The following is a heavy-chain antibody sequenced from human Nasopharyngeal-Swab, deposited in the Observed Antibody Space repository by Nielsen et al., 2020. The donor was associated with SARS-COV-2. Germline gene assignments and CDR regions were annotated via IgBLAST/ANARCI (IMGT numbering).Heavy chain of an antibody. CDR1: GFTFSRYW. D-gene: IGHD5-18*01. V-gene: IGHV3-74*01. CDR2: LNSDGSTT. CDR3: ATTLRGNSDGRY. J-gene: IGHJ4*02. Sequence: GESLKISCAASGFTFSRYWMHWVRQAPGKGLVWVSRLNSDGSTTNYADSVKGRFTISRDNAKNTLYLQMNSLRPEDTAVYYCATTLRGNSDGRYWGQGTLVTVSS.